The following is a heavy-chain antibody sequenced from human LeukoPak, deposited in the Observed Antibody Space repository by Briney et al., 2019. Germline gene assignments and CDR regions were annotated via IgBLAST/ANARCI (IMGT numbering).Heavy chain of an antibody. CDR2: IYSGGST. CDR3: ARDPPTYYYDSSDAFGI. D-gene: IGHD3-22*01. CDR1: GFTVSSNY. Sequence: GGSLRLSCAASGFTVSSNYMRWVRRAPGKGLECGSVIYSGGSTYYADSVKGRFTISRDNSKNTLYLQMNSLRAEDTAVYYCARDPPTYYYDSSDAFGIWGQGTMVTVSS. J-gene: IGHJ3*02. V-gene: IGHV3-53*01.